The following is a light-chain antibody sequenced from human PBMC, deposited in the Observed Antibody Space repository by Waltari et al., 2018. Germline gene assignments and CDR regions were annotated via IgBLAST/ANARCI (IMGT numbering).Light chain of an antibody. Sequence: QSALTQPPSASGSPGQSVTISCTGTSSDVGGYNYVSWYQQHPGKAPKLIIYEVIKRPSGVPDRFSGSKSGNPASLTVSGLQAEDEADYYCLSYAGGVRVFGGGTKLTVL. CDR1: SSDVGGYNY. V-gene: IGLV2-8*01. CDR2: EVI. J-gene: IGLJ2*01. CDR3: LSYAGGVRV.